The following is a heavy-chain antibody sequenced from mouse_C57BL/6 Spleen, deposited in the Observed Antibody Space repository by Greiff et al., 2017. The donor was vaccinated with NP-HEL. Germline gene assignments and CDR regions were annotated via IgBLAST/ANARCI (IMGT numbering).Heavy chain of an antibody. CDR1: GYTFTSYW. J-gene: IGHJ4*01. CDR2: IYPGSGST. Sequence: QVQLQQPGAELVKPGASVKMSCKASGYTFTSYWITWVKQRPGQGLEWIGDIYPGSGSTNYNEKFKSKATLTVDTSSSTAYMQLSSLTSEDSAVYYCAISSDRSSLAMDYWGQGTSVTVSS. CDR3: AISSDRSSLAMDY. V-gene: IGHV1-55*01.